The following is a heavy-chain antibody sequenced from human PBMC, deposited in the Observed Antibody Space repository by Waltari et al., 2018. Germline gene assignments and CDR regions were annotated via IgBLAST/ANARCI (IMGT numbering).Heavy chain of an antibody. CDR2: IGSDGTST. Sequence: EVQLVESGGGLVQPGGSLRLSCAASGFTFSNYWMHWVRQAPGKGLVWVSRIGSDGTSTSYANSVKGRFTISRDNAKNTLFLQMNSLGVEDTAVYYCARDQGGARGFMDSWGQGTLVTVSS. D-gene: IGHD3-22*01. CDR3: ARDQGGARGFMDS. CDR1: GFTFSNYW. V-gene: IGHV3-74*01. J-gene: IGHJ4*02.